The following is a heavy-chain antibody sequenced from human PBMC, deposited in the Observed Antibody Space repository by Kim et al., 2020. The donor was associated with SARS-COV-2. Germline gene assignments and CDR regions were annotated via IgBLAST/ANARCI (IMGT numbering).Heavy chain of an antibody. CDR3: ARETRDWYFDL. J-gene: IGHJ2*01. CDR2: INHSGNT. CDR1: GGSFSDYH. V-gene: IGHV4-34*01. Sequence: SETLSLTCAVYGGSFSDYHWSWIRQPPGKGLEWIGEINHSGNTNYNPSLKSRVTLSVGTSKNQFSLKLSSVTAADTAMYYCARETRDWYFDLWGHGTLVT.